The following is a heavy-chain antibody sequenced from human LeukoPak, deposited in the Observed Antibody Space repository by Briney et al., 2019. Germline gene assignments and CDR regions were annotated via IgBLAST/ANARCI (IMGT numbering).Heavy chain of an antibody. Sequence: SETLSLTCTVSGGSISSSSYYWGWIRQPPGKGLEWIGSIYYSGSTYYNPSLKSRVTISVDTSKNQFSLTMSSVAAADTQVQHCTTAAKEGGGSYGIRDYWGQGTLVTVSS. CDR3: TTAAKEGGGSYGIRDY. D-gene: IGHD3-16*01. CDR1: GGSISSSSYY. CDR2: IYYSGST. V-gene: IGHV4-39*01. J-gene: IGHJ4*02.